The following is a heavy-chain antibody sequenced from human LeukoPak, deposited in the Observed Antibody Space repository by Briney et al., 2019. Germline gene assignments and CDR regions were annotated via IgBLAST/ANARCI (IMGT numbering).Heavy chain of an antibody. CDR1: GVSFNDYY. V-gene: IGHV4-34*01. CDR3: TRMTTGHDY. J-gene: IGHJ4*02. Sequence: SETLSFTCAVSGVSFNDYYWSWVRQPPGKGLEWIEEINHSGYTNDSPSLKSRVTMSIDTSRKQFSLNLRSVTVADTAVYYCTRMTTGHDYWGQGTLVTVSS. CDR2: INHSGYT. D-gene: IGHD4-17*01.